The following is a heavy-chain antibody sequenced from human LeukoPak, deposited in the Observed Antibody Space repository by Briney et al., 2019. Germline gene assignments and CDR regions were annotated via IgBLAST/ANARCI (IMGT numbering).Heavy chain of an antibody. Sequence: SVKVSCKASGGNFGNYVIHWVRQAPGQGPEWMGRITPFFGVANYAQTFQDRVTFTADKITNTAYMQISSLKSEDTAVYFCARDTNEEYSSSSDGLAVWGQGTTVTVSS. J-gene: IGHJ6*02. V-gene: IGHV1-69*04. CDR1: GGNFGNYV. CDR3: ARDTNEEYSSSSDGLAV. CDR2: ITPFFGVA. D-gene: IGHD6-6*01.